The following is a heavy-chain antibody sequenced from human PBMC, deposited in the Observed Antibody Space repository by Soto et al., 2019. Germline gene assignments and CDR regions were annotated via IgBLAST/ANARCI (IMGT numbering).Heavy chain of an antibody. CDR1: GGTFSSYT. J-gene: IGHJ4*02. Sequence: QVQLVQSGAEVKKPGSSVKVSCKASGGTFSSYTISWVRQAPGQGLEWMGRIIPILGIANYAQKFQGRVTITPDKSTSTRYMELRRLRSEDTAVYYCAKDREVNMVRGAPLDYWGQGTLVTVSS. CDR3: AKDREVNMVRGAPLDY. CDR2: IIPILGIA. D-gene: IGHD3-10*01. V-gene: IGHV1-69*08.